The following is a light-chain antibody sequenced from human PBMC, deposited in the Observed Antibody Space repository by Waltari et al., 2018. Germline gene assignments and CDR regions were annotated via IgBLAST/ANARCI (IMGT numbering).Light chain of an antibody. V-gene: IGLV2-14*03. CDR3: SSYTTSSTVYV. Sequence: QSALTQPASVSGSPGQSITISCTGTSSDVGTYDYVSWYQQHPGKAPKLMIYDVTKRPSGIANRFSGSKSGNTASLTISGLQAEEEADYYCSSYTTSSTVYVFGTGTKVTVL. CDR1: SSDVGTYDY. J-gene: IGLJ1*01. CDR2: DVT.